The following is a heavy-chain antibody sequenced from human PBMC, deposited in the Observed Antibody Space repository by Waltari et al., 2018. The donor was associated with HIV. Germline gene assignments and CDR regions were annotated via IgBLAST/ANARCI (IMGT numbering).Heavy chain of an antibody. CDR3: AVSGRNLYYYYMDV. D-gene: IGHD5-12*01. CDR2: IHPEEKRP. CDR1: GYSLSQLN. Sequence: QVQLKHSGAEVKTPGASVKVSCNISGYSLSQLNMNWVPQDPGKGLEWLGGIHPEEKRPIYAQNFQGRVTMTEDRGTNTAFMQLRRLRSDDTAVYYCAVSGRNLYYYYMDVWGTGTTVTVSS. J-gene: IGHJ6*03. V-gene: IGHV1-24*01.